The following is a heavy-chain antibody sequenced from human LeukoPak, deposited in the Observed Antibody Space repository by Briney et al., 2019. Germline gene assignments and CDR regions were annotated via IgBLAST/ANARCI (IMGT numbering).Heavy chain of an antibody. V-gene: IGHV7-4-1*02. CDR2: INTNTGNP. Sequence: ASVKVSCKASGYTFTGYYMHWVRQAPGQGLEWMGWINTNTGNPTYAQGFTGRFVFSLDTSVSTAYLQISSLKAEDTAVYYCTVVAATPNPYFDYWGQGTLVTVSS. J-gene: IGHJ4*02. CDR3: TVVAATPNPYFDY. D-gene: IGHD2-15*01. CDR1: GYTFTGYY.